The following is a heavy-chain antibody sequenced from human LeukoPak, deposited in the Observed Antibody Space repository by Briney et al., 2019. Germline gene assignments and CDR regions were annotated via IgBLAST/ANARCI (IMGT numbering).Heavy chain of an antibody. V-gene: IGHV1-2*06. CDR3: ASGGSYSFSGVDYFDY. Sequence: ASVKVSRKASGYTFTVYYMHWVRQAPGQGLEWMGRINPNSGGTNFAQNFQGRVTMTRDTSISTVYMELSRLRSDDTAVYYCASGGSYSFSGVDYFDYWGQGTLVAVSS. D-gene: IGHD1-26*01. CDR1: GYTFTVYY. J-gene: IGHJ4*02. CDR2: INPNSGGT.